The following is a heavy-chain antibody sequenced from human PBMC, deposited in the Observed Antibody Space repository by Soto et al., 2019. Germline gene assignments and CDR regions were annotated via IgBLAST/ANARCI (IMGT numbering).Heavy chain of an antibody. CDR2: INAGNGNT. D-gene: IGHD2-2*02. Sequence: QVQLVQSGAEVKKPGASVKVSCKASGYTFTSYAMHWVRQAPGQRLEWMGWINAGNGNTKYSQRFQGRVTITRDTSASTAYMELSSLRSEDTAVYYCAKSATVPAAIAYWGQGTLVTVSS. CDR1: GYTFTSYA. J-gene: IGHJ4*02. CDR3: AKSATVPAAIAY. V-gene: IGHV1-3*01.